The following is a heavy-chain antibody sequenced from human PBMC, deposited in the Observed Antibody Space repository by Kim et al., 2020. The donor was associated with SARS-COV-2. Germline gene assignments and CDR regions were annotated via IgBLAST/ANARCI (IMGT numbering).Heavy chain of an antibody. Sequence: LKSRVTISVDTSKNQFSLKLSSVTAADTAVYYCAREGIVVVTAMAGYFDYWGQGTLVTVSS. V-gene: IGHV4-39*07. D-gene: IGHD2-21*02. J-gene: IGHJ4*02. CDR3: AREGIVVVTAMAGYFDY.